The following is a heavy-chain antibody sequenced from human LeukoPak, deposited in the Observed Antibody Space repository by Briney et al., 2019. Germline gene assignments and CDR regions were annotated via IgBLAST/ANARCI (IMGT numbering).Heavy chain of an antibody. CDR3: ARDRYYDISTGYYAPFDY. Sequence: ASVKVSCKASGYTFTSYGISWVRQAPGQGLEWMGWISAYNGNTNYAQKLQGRVTMTTDTSTSTAYMELRSLRSDDTAVYYCARDRYYDISTGYYAPFDYWGQGTPVTVSS. CDR2: ISAYNGNT. CDR1: GYTFTSYG. D-gene: IGHD3-9*01. V-gene: IGHV1-18*01. J-gene: IGHJ4*02.